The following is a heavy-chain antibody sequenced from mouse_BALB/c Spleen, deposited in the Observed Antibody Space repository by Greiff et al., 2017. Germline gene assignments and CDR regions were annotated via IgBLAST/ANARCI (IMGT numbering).Heavy chain of an antibody. CDR2: ISSGSSTI. Sequence: EVKLVESGGGLVQPGGSRKLSCAASGFTFSSFGMHWVRQAPEKGLEWVAYISSGSSTIYYADTVKGRFTISRDNPKNTLFLQMTSLRSEDTAMYYCARESPVDYWGQGTSVTVSS. CDR3: ARESPVDY. V-gene: IGHV5-17*02. CDR1: GFTFSSFG. J-gene: IGHJ4*01.